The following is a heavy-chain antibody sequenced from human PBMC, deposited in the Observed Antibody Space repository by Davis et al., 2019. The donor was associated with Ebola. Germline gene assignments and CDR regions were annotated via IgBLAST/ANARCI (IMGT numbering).Heavy chain of an antibody. CDR3: AKGFEF. V-gene: IGHV3-21*04. CDR1: GFTFNTYS. Sequence: ESLKISCAASGFTFNTYSMNWVRQAPGKGLEWVSSISSSSSYIYYADSVKGRFTISRDNSKNTLYLQMNSLRAEDTAVYYCAKGFEFWGQGTLVTVSS. CDR2: ISSSSSYI. J-gene: IGHJ4*02.